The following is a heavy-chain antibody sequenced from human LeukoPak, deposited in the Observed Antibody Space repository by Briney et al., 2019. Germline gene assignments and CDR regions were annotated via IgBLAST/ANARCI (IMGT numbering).Heavy chain of an antibody. CDR2: ISSSSSYI. CDR3: ARVTYYDSSGYSH. Sequence: GGSLRLSCTASGFTFSNYNMNWVRQAPGKGLEWVSSISSSSSYIYYADSVKGRFTISRDNAKNSLYLQMNSLRAEDTAVYYCARVTYYDSSGYSHWGQGTLVTVSS. CDR1: GFTFSNYN. J-gene: IGHJ4*02. D-gene: IGHD3-22*01. V-gene: IGHV3-21*01.